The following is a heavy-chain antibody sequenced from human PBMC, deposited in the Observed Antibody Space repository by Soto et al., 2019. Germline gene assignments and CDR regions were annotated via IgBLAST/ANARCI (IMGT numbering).Heavy chain of an antibody. CDR2: IYPGGSDT. CDR3: ARRGYCSSSSCFQNHWFDP. Sequence: GESLKISCKGSGYDFTSYWIGWVRQMPGKGLEWMGIIYPGGSDTRYSPSFQGQVTISADKSINTAYLKWSSLKASDTAMYYCARRGYCSSSSCFQNHWFDPWGKGTLVTVPS. J-gene: IGHJ5*02. D-gene: IGHD2-2*01. V-gene: IGHV5-51*01. CDR1: GYDFTSYW.